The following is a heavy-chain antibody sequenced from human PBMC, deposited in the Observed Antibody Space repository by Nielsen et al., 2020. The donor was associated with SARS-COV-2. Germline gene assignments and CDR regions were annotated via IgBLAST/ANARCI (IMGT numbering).Heavy chain of an antibody. CDR2: ISWNSGSI. CDR1: GFTFDDYA. CDR3: AKDIQPYYYGMDV. V-gene: IGHV3-9*01. J-gene: IGHJ6*02. Sequence: GGSLRLSCAASGFTFDDYAMHWVRQAPGKGLEWVSGISWNSGSIGYADSVKGRFTISRDNAKNSLYLQMNSLRAEDTALYYCAKDIQPYYYGMDVWGQGTTVTVSS.